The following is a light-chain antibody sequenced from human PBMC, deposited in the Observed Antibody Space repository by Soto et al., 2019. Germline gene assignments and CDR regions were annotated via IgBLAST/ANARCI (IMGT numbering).Light chain of an antibody. CDR1: QSLRSSY. Sequence: EIVLTQSPGTLSLSAGERATLSCRASQSLRSSYLAWYQQKPGQAPRLLIYGASNRATDIPDRFSGSGSGTDFSLAISRLEPEDSAVYYCLHYETSPMTFGQGTKVEIK. V-gene: IGKV3-20*01. CDR2: GAS. CDR3: LHYETSPMT. J-gene: IGKJ1*01.